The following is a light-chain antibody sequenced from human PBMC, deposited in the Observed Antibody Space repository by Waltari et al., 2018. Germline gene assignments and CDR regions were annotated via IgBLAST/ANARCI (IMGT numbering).Light chain of an antibody. CDR3: QSYDTGLKGYV. CDR2: ENI. V-gene: IGLV1-40*01. CDR1: SPNLGAGSD. J-gene: IGLJ1*01. Sequence: QSVLTQPPSVSGAPGQRVTTSCTGSSPNLGAGSDVHWYQQLPGTAPKVLIYENINRPSGVPDRFSGSKSGTSASLAITGLQAEDEADYYCQSYDTGLKGYVFGTGTKVTVL.